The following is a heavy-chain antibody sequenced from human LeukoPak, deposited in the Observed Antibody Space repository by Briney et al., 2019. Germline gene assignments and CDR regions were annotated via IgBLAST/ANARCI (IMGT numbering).Heavy chain of an antibody. D-gene: IGHD1-1*01. CDR1: GASVSGSAYY. Sequence: SETLSLTCTVSGASVSGSAYYWGWIRQPPGKGLEWIGNIYQSGATYYTPSLKSRVTISVDTSKNQFSLNLSSVTAADTAVYYCARLTSNWYFDYRGQGTLVTVSS. V-gene: IGHV4-39*01. CDR3: ARLTSNWYFDY. CDR2: IYQSGAT. J-gene: IGHJ4*02.